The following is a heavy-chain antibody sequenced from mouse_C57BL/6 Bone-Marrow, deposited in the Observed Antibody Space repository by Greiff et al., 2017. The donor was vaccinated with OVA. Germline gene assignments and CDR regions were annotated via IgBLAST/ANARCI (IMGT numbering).Heavy chain of an antibody. CDR1: GYTFTSYW. Sequence: QVQLQQPGAELVMPGASVKLSCKASGYTFTSYWMHWVKQRPGQGLEWIGEIDPSDSYTNYNQKFKGKSTLTVDKSSSTAYMQLSGLTSEDSAVYYCAREDGLLRYWFAYWGQGTLVTVSA. V-gene: IGHV1-69*01. CDR2: IDPSDSYT. D-gene: IGHD1-1*01. CDR3: AREDGLLRYWFAY. J-gene: IGHJ3*01.